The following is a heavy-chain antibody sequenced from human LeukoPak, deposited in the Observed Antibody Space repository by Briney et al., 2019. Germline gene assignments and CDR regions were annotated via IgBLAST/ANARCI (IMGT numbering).Heavy chain of an antibody. J-gene: IGHJ4*02. Sequence: SRTLSLTCAISGDSVSSNSEAWNWIRQSPSRGLEWLGRTYYRSKWYNDYAVSVKSRITIFPDTSKNQFSLQLNSVTPEDTAVYYCARSSQYYLDYWGQGTLVTVSS. CDR1: GDSVSSNSEA. CDR3: ARSSQYYLDY. V-gene: IGHV6-1*01. CDR2: TYYRSKWYN.